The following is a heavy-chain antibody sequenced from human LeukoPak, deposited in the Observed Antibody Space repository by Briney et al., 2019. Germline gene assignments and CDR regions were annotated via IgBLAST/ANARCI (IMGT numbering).Heavy chain of an antibody. D-gene: IGHD2-2*01. J-gene: IGHJ4*02. CDR1: SGSLSGFS. CDR3: ARVPGRPADVFDH. CDR2: INHSGNT. Sequence: SETLSLTCAVYSGSLSGFSWNWIRQPPGKGLEWIGEINHSGNTTYNPSLKSRLTISADTSKNQFSLKLSSVTAADTAFYYCARVPGRPADVFDHWGQGTLVTVSS. V-gene: IGHV4-34*01.